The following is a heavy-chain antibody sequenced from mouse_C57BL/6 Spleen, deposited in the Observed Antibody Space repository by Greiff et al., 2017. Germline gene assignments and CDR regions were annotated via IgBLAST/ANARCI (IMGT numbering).Heavy chain of an antibody. CDR3: TRWTDDY. V-gene: IGHV1-19*01. CDR1: GYTFTDYY. CDR2: INPYNGGT. Sequence: EVQLVESGPVLVKPGASVKMSCKASGYTFTDYYMNWVNQSHGKSLEWIGVINPYNGGTSYHHAFKGKATLTVDKSPCTAFMELNSLTSEDSAVYYCTRWTDDYWGTGTTLTVSS. J-gene: IGHJ2*01.